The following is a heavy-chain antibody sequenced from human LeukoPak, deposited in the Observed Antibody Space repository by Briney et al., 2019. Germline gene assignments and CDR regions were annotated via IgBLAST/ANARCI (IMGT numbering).Heavy chain of an antibody. V-gene: IGHV3-33*01. Sequence: GGSLRLSCAASGCTFSSYGMYWVRQAPGKGLEWVAVIWYDGSNKYYADSVKGRFTISRDNSKNTLYLQMNSLRAEDTAVYYCARDGVTMVRGVRWFDRWGQGTLVTVSS. CDR2: IWYDGSNK. CDR1: GCTFSSYG. D-gene: IGHD3-10*01. J-gene: IGHJ5*02. CDR3: ARDGVTMVRGVRWFDR.